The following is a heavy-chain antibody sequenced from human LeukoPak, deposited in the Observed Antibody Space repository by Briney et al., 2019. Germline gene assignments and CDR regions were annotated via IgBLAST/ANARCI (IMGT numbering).Heavy chain of an antibody. J-gene: IGHJ4*02. CDR3: ARGRLEETTVTTTDDY. CDR2: IAQRGST. D-gene: IGHD4-17*01. V-gene: IGHV4-34*01. Sequence: SETLSLTCAVNGGSFSGYHWSWIRQSPGKGLEWIGDIAQRGSTKYNPSLKGRITMSVDTSKNQFSLKLSSVTAADTAVYYCARGRLEETTVTTTDDYWGQGTLVTVSS. CDR1: GGSFSGYH.